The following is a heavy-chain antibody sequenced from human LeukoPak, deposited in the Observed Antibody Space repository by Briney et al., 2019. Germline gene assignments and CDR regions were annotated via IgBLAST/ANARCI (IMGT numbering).Heavy chain of an antibody. CDR1: GGSISSYY. D-gene: IGHD3-22*01. CDR3: ARQGRYYYDSSGYLFDY. CDR2: IYYSGST. Sequence: SETLSLTCTVSGGSISSYYWSWIRQPPGKGLEWIGYIYYSGSTNYNPSLKSRVTISVDTSKNQFSLKLSSVTAADTAVYYSARQGRYYYDSSGYLFDYWGQGTLVNVSS. V-gene: IGHV4-59*08. J-gene: IGHJ4*02.